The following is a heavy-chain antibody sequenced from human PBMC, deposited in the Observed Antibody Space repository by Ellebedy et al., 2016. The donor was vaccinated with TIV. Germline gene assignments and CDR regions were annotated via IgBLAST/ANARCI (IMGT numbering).Heavy chain of an antibody. Sequence: ASVKVSCKASGYTFTSYGVIWVRQAPGQGLEWMGRINTYNGNINYAEKLQGRVTMTTDTSTRTAYMELRSLRSDDTAVYFCARLRYFDWSMDDRGLFDYWGQGTLVTVSS. CDR3: ARLRYFDWSMDDRGLFDY. J-gene: IGHJ4*02. CDR1: GYTFTSYG. D-gene: IGHD3-9*01. CDR2: INTYNGNI. V-gene: IGHV1-18*04.